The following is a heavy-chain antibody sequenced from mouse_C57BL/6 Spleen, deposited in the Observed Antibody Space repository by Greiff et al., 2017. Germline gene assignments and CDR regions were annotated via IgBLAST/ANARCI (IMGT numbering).Heavy chain of an antibody. CDR1: GYTFTSYW. CDR2: IHPSDSDT. J-gene: IGHJ4*01. Sequence: VQLQQPGAELVKPGASVTVSCKASGYTFTSYWMHWVMQRPGPGLEWTGWIHPSDSDTNYNQKFKGKATLTVDKSSSTAYMQLSSLTTEESAVEYGAIEDYGSRPYAMDYRGQGTSGTVSS. V-gene: IGHV1-74*01. CDR3: AIEDYGSRPYAMDY. D-gene: IGHD1-1*01.